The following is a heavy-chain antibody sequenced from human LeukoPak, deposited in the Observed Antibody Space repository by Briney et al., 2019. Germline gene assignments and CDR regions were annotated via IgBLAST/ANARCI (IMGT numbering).Heavy chain of an antibody. J-gene: IGHJ4*02. CDR1: GFTFSSYA. D-gene: IGHD1-26*01. CDR3: AKGHLKGATFTDYFDY. V-gene: IGHV3-23*01. CDR2: ISGSGGST. Sequence: PGGSLRLSCAASGFTFSSYAMSWVRQAPGKGLEWVSAISGSGGSTYYADSVKGRFTISRDNSKNTLYLQMNSLRAEDTAVYYCAKGHLKGATFTDYFDYWGQGTLVTVSS.